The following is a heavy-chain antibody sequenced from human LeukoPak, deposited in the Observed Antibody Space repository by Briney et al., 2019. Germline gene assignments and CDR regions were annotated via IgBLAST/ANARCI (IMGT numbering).Heavy chain of an antibody. J-gene: IGHJ4*02. CDR2: ISGSGGST. D-gene: IGHD3-3*01. Sequence: GGSLRLSCAASGFTFSSYAMSWVRQAPGKGLEWVSAISGSGGSTYYADSVKGRFTISRDNSKNTLYLQMNSLRAEDTAVYYCAKLYYDFWSGYYSAPFDYWGQGTLVTVSS. V-gene: IGHV3-23*01. CDR1: GFTFSSYA. CDR3: AKLYYDFWSGYYSAPFDY.